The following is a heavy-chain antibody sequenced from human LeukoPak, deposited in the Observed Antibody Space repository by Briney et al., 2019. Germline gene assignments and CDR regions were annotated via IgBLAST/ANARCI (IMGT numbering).Heavy chain of an antibody. CDR1: GYTFTGYY. V-gene: IGHV1-2*02. Sequence: GSVKVSCKASGYTFTGYYMHWVRQAPGQGLEWMGWINPNSGGTNYAQKFQGRVTMTRDTSISTAYMELSRLRSDDTAVYYCARDSNGDYYFDYWGQGTLVTVSS. CDR3: ARDSNGDYYFDY. D-gene: IGHD4-17*01. J-gene: IGHJ4*02. CDR2: INPNSGGT.